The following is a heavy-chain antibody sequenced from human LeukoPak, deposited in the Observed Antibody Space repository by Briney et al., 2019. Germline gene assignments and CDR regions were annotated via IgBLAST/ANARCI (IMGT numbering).Heavy chain of an antibody. CDR2: IYSGGST. V-gene: IGHV3-53*04. Sequence: GGSLRLSCAASGFTVSSNYMSWVRQAPGKGPEWVSVIYSGGSTYYADSVKGRFTISRHNSKNTLYLQMNSLRAEDTAVYYCARDAIRAGYYYGMDVWGQGTTVTVSS. CDR1: GFTVSSNY. CDR3: ARDAIRAGYYYGMDV. J-gene: IGHJ6*02. D-gene: IGHD3-16*01.